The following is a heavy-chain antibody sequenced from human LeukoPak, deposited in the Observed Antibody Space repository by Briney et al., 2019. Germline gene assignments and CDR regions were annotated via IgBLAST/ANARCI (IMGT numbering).Heavy chain of an antibody. V-gene: IGHV5-51*01. J-gene: IGHJ6*03. CDR1: GYSFTSYW. Sequence: GESLKIPCKGSGYSFTSYWIGWVRQMPGKGLEWMGIIYPGDSDTRYRPSFQGQVTISADKSISTAYLQWSSLKASDTAMYYCARHLFSRSSSWVPFYYYYMDVWGKGTTVTVSS. D-gene: IGHD6-13*01. CDR3: ARHLFSRSSSWVPFYYYYMDV. CDR2: IYPGDSDT.